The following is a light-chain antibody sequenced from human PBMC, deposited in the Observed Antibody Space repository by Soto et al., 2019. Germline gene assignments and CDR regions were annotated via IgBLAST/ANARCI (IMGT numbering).Light chain of an antibody. J-gene: IGLJ1*01. Sequence: QSVLTQPPSASGSPGQSVTISCTGTKSDIGVYDFVSWYQHHPGKAPRLIIYEVVQRPSGVPDRFSGSKSGNTASLTVSGLQAADEADYFCKSYAGSNTYVFGSGTNSPS. CDR2: EVV. CDR1: KSDIGVYDF. CDR3: KSYAGSNTYV. V-gene: IGLV2-8*01.